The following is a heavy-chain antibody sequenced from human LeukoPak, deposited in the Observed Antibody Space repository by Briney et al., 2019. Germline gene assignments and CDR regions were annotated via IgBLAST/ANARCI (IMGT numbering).Heavy chain of an antibody. CDR1: GGSISSYY. J-gene: IGHJ4*02. CDR2: IYYSGST. V-gene: IGHV4-59*08. D-gene: IGHD3-3*02. Sequence: SETLSLTCTVSGGSISSYYWSWIRQPPGKGLEWIGYIYYSGSTNYNPSLKSRVTISVDTSKNQFSLKLSSVTAADTAVYYCAKFPIFGVVIDYFDYWGQGTLVTVSS. CDR3: AKFPIFGVVIDYFDY.